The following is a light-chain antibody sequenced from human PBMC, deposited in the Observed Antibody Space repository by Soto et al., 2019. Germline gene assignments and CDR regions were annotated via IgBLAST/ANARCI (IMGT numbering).Light chain of an antibody. Sequence: DIVMTQSPDSLAVSLGERATINCKSSQSLLYSSNNKNYLAWYQQKPGQPPKLLIYWASTRESGVPDRFSGSGSGTDFTLTISSLQAEDVAVYYCQQYYITPPWTFGQGTKVEIK. CDR1: QSLLYSSNNKNY. CDR2: WAS. V-gene: IGKV4-1*01. CDR3: QQYYITPPWT. J-gene: IGKJ1*01.